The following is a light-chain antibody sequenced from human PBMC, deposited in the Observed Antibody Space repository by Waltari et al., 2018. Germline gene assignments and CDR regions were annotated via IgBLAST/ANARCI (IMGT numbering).Light chain of an antibody. Sequence: QSALTQPASVSGSPGQSITISCSGSSNDVGYNYVSWYQQRPGKAPKLMIFEVKNRPPGVSSRFSGSRSANTASLTISGLQAEDEADYYCSSFTTSTSPLIFGGGTKVTVL. CDR3: SSFTTSTSPLI. J-gene: IGLJ2*01. CDR1: SNDVGYNY. V-gene: IGLV2-14*01. CDR2: EVK.